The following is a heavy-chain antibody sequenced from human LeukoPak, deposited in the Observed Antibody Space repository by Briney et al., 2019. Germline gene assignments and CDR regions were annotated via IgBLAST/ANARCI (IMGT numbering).Heavy chain of an antibody. J-gene: IGHJ4*02. V-gene: IGHV3-9*01. Sequence: PGRSLRLSCAASGFTFDDYAMHWVRQAPGKGLEWVSGISWNSGSIGYADSVKGRFTISRDNAKNSLYLQMNSLRAEDTAVYYCAKDGRAVATIINYWGQGTLVTVSS. CDR3: AKDGRAVATIINY. D-gene: IGHD5-12*01. CDR2: ISWNSGSI. CDR1: GFTFDDYA.